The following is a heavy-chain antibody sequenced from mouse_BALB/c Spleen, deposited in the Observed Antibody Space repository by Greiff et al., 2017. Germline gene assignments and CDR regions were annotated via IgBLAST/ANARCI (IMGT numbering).Heavy chain of an antibody. CDR3: AREEGLRGGYFDY. CDR1: GFTFSSYG. CDR2: INSNGGST. D-gene: IGHD2-2*01. J-gene: IGHJ2*01. V-gene: IGHV5-6-3*01. Sequence: EVKLVESGGGLVQPGGSLKLSCAASGFTFSSYGMSWVRQTPDKRLELVATINSNGGSTYYPDSVKGRFTITRDNAKNTLYLQMSSLKSEDTAMYYCAREEGLRGGYFDYWGQGTTLTVSS.